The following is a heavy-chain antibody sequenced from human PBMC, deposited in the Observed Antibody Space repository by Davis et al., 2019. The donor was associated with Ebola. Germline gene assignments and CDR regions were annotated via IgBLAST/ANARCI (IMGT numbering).Heavy chain of an antibody. CDR1: GFNFDAYG. CDR3: ARTDNLDY. D-gene: IGHD1-1*01. Sequence: GESLKISCAASGFNFDAYGMHWVRQAPGKGLEWVSTLGLSADTYYADSVKGRFTISRDSAKNTLYLQMNGLRAEDTAVYYCARTDNLDYWGQGTLVTVSS. CDR2: LGLSADT. V-gene: IGHV3-69-1*01. J-gene: IGHJ4*02.